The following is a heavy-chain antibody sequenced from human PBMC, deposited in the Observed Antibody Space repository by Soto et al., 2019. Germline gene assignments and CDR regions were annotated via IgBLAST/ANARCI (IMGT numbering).Heavy chain of an antibody. CDR1: GGTFSSYA. V-gene: IGHV1-69*12. Sequence: QVQLVQSGAEVKKPGSSVKVSCKASGGTFSSYAISWVRQAPGQGLEWMGGIIPIFGTADYAQKFQGRVTIPADESTSTAYTELSSQRSEDTAVYYCASHSGSSPEGRYYYGMDVWGQGTTVTVSS. CDR3: ASHSGSSPEGRYYYGMDV. CDR2: IIPIFGTA. J-gene: IGHJ6*02. D-gene: IGHD1-26*01.